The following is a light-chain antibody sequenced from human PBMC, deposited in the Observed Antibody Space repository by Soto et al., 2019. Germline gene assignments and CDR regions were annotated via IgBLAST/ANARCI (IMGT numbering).Light chain of an antibody. CDR3: QQYNNWPRT. Sequence: EIVMTQSPATLSVSPGERATLSCRASQSVSSNLACSQQKPGQAPRLLIYGASTSATGIPARFSGSGSGTEFTLTISSLQSEDFAFYYCQQYNNWPRTFGQGTKLEIK. CDR2: GAS. J-gene: IGKJ2*01. CDR1: QSVSSN. V-gene: IGKV3-15*01.